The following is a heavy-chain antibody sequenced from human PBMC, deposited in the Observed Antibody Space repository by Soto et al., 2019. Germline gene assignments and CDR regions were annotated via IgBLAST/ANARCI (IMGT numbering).Heavy chain of an antibody. CDR1: GFSLSSFE. CDR3: ARGDQWDILLRYFGMDV. CDR2: ISHEGENK. J-gene: IGHJ6*02. D-gene: IGHD1-26*01. V-gene: IGHV3-30*03. Sequence: QVHLVESGGGMVQSGGSLKLSCEVSGFSLSSFEMHWVRQPPGKGLEWVAFISHEGENKYYADSVKGRFTISRDNSKNTLSLHMNNLRPDDTALYRCARGDQWDILLRYFGMDVWGPGTTVTVSS.